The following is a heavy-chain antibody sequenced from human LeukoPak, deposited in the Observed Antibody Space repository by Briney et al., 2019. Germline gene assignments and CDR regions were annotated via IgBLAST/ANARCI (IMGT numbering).Heavy chain of an antibody. CDR2: IYYSGST. J-gene: IGHJ5*02. CDR3: ARERQDWFDP. V-gene: IGHV4-39*02. CDR1: GGSISSSSYY. Sequence: SETLSLTCTVSGGSISSSSYYWGWIRQPPGKGLEWIGSIYYSGSTYYNPSLKSRVTISVDTSKNQFSLKLGSVTAADTAVYYCARERQDWFDPWGQGTLVTVSS.